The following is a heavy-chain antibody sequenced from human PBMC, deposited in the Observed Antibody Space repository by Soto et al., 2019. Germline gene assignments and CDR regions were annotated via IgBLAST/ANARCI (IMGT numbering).Heavy chain of an antibody. Sequence: QVQLVESGGGVVQPGRSLRLSCAASGFTFSSYAMHWVRQAPGKGLEWVAVISYDGSNKYYADSVKGRFTISRDNSKNTLDLQMNSLRAEDTAVYYCASILVAGYCYYGMDVWGQGATVTVSS. D-gene: IGHD2-21*01. CDR3: ASILVAGYCYYGMDV. CDR1: GFTFSSYA. J-gene: IGHJ6*02. CDR2: ISYDGSNK. V-gene: IGHV3-30-3*01.